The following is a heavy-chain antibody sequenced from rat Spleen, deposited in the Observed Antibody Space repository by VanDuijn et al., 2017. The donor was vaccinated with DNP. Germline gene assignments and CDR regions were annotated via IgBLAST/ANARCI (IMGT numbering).Heavy chain of an antibody. V-gene: IGHV5-31*01. CDR3: TRDNYSSYMPYYYAMDA. CDR2: ITSGTGTT. CDR1: GFTFNYYW. Sequence: EVQLVESGGGLVQAGRSLKLSCVASGFTFNYYWMAWIRQVPGKGLEWIASITSGTGTTSYADAVKGRFTISRDNAESTLYLQMNSLRSEDTATYYCTRDNYSSYMPYYYAMDAWGQGTSVTVSS. J-gene: IGHJ4*01. D-gene: IGHD1-2*01.